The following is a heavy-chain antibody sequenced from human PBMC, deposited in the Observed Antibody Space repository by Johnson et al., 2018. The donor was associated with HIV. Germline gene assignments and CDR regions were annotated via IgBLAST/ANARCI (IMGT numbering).Heavy chain of an antibody. V-gene: IGHV3-30*04. J-gene: IGHJ3*02. CDR1: GFTFSSYA. Sequence: VQLVESGGGVVQPGRSLRLSCAASGFTFSSYAMHWVRQAPGKGLEWVAVISYDGSNKYYADSVKGRFTISRDNSKNTLYLQMKSLRAEDTAVYYCARGNTFDIWGQGTLVTVSS. CDR2: ISYDGSNK. CDR3: ARGNTFDI.